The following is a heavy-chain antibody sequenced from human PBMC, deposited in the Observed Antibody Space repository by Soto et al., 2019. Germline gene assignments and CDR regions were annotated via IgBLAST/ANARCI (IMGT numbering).Heavy chain of an antibody. D-gene: IGHD3-10*01. J-gene: IGHJ2*01. CDR1: GGSISSYY. CDR3: AREGSSGSYYTHWYFDL. Sequence: QVQLQESGPGLVKPSETLSLTCTVSGGSISSYYWSWIRQPPGKGLEWIGYIYYSGSTNYNPSLKSRLTISVDTSKNQFSLKLGSVTAADTAVYYCAREGSSGSYYTHWYFDLWGRGTLVTVSS. V-gene: IGHV4-59*01. CDR2: IYYSGST.